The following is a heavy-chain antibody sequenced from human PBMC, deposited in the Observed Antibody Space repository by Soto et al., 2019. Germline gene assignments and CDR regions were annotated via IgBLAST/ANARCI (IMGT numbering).Heavy chain of an antibody. D-gene: IGHD1-26*01. Sequence: QVQLVQSGAEVKKPGSSVKVSCKASGGTFSSYAISWVRQAPGQGLEWMGGIIPIFGTANYAQKFQGRVTITADESTSTAYMELSSLRSEDTAVYYCVMRPPEQGYYYYGMDVWGQGTTVTVSS. J-gene: IGHJ6*02. CDR1: GGTFSSYA. CDR3: VMRPPEQGYYYYGMDV. CDR2: IIPIFGTA. V-gene: IGHV1-69*01.